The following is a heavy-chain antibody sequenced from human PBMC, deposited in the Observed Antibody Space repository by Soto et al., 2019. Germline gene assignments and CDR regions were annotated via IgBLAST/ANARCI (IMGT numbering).Heavy chain of an antibody. CDR2: ISSNGGST. Sequence: GGSLRLSCSASGFTFNNYPMHWVRQAPGKGLEHVSAISSNGGSTYYADSVKGRFTISRDNSKNTLYLQMSSLRAEDTAVYYCVKEGYGRNFDYWGQGTLVTVSS. J-gene: IGHJ4*02. CDR1: GFTFNNYP. CDR3: VKEGYGRNFDY. D-gene: IGHD5-18*01. V-gene: IGHV3-64D*08.